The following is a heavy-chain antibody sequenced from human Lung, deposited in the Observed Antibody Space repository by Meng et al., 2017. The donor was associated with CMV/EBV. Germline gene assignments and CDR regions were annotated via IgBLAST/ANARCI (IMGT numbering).Heavy chain of an antibody. V-gene: IGHV3-21*01. CDR1: GFTFSSYS. Sequence: ESLMISCAASGFTFSSYSMNWVRKAPGKGMEWVSSSSISSSDIYYADPVKCRFTITRDNAKNSLSLQMHSLRAEDRAVYYCAKEGGRAGTPGSYYYGMDVWGQGTTVTVSS. D-gene: IGHD1-1*01. J-gene: IGHJ6*02. CDR3: AKEGGRAGTPGSYYYGMDV. CDR2: SSISSSDI.